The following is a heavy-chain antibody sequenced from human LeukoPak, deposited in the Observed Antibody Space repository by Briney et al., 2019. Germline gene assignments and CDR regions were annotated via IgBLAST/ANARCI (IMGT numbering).Heavy chain of an antibody. CDR1: GFTVSSNY. Sequence: GGSLRLSCAASGFTVSSNYMSWVRQAPGKGLEWVSVIYSGGSTYYADSVKGRFTISRDNSKNTLYLQMNSLRAEDTAVYYCAKDYGSGSYGRYYYYYMDVWGKGTTVTISS. CDR2: IYSGGST. J-gene: IGHJ6*03. CDR3: AKDYGSGSYGRYYYYYMDV. D-gene: IGHD3-10*01. V-gene: IGHV3-53*05.